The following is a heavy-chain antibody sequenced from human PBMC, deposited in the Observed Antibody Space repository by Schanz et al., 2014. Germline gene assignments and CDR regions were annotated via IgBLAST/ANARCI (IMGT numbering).Heavy chain of an antibody. Sequence: EVQLLESGGGLVQPGGSLRLSCAASGFTFSTSAMSWVRQVPGKGLEWVANIKKDGSEKYYVDSVKGRFTISRDNAKNSLFLQMNSLRPEDTAVYYCARGRVLESWGQGTLVTGSS. D-gene: IGHD1-1*01. CDR1: GFTFSTSA. CDR2: IKKDGSEK. CDR3: ARGRVLES. J-gene: IGHJ5*02. V-gene: IGHV3-7*01.